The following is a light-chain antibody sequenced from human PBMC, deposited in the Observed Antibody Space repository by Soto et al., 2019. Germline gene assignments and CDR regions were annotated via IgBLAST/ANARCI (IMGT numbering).Light chain of an antibody. Sequence: IQLTQSPSSLSASVGDRVTITCRASQGITNNLAWYQQKPGQAPELLIYGASTMDRGIPSRFSGSGSGTEFTLTISSLQPEDFAIYYCQQLNNYPPTFGGGTKVEIK. J-gene: IGKJ4*02. CDR3: QQLNNYPPT. CDR1: QGITNN. V-gene: IGKV1-9*01. CDR2: GAS.